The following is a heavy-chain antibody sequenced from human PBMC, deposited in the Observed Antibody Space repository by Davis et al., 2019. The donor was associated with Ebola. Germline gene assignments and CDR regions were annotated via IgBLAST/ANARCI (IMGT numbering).Heavy chain of an antibody. CDR2: IYYSGST. V-gene: IGHV4-59*08. CDR3: ATGSRFFDY. D-gene: IGHD3-10*01. CDR1: GGSISSYY. Sequence: SETLSLTCTVSGGSISSYYWSWIRQPPGKGLQWFGYIYYSGSTNYNPSLKSRVTISVDTSKNQFSLKLSSVTAADTAVYYCATGSRFFDYWGQGTLVTVSS. J-gene: IGHJ4*02.